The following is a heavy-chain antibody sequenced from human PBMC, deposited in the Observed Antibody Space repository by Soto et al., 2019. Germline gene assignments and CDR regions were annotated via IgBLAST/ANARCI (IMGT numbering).Heavy chain of an antibody. J-gene: IGHJ6*02. CDR2: IWYDGSNK. D-gene: IGHD2-15*01. V-gene: IGHV3-33*01. Sequence: QVQLVESGGGVVQPGRSLRLSCAASGFTFSSYGMHWVRQAPGKGLEWVAVIWYDGSNKYYADSVKGRFTISRDNSKNTLYLQMNSRRAEDTAVYYCARKGHCSGGSCYQYYYYGMDVWGQGTTVTVSS. CDR3: ARKGHCSGGSCYQYYYYGMDV. CDR1: GFTFSSYG.